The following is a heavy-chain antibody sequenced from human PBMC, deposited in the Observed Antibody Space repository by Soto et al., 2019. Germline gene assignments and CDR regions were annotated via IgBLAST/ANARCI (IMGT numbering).Heavy chain of an antibody. CDR2: ILNDGSNR. CDR1: GFTFSNYG. J-gene: IGHJ6*02. V-gene: IGHV3-33*01. CDR3: ARDDEYSGNGMDV. D-gene: IGHD3-10*01. Sequence: QVQLVESGGGMVQPGRSLRLSCAASGFTFSNYGMHWVRQAPGKGLEWVAVILNDGSNRYHADSVKDRLTISRDNSKNMLYLQMNSLRAEDTAVYYCARDDEYSGNGMDVWGQGTTVTVS.